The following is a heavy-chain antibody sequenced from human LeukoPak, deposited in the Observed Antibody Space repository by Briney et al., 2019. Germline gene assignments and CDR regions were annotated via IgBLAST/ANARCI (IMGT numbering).Heavy chain of an antibody. D-gene: IGHD2-21*02. CDR1: GGSFSGYY. V-gene: IGHV4-34*01. CDR3: ASMTVTAPNWFDP. CDR2: INHSGST. J-gene: IGHJ5*02. Sequence: SETLSLTCAVYGGSFSGYYWSWIRQPPGKGLEWIGEINHSGSTNYNPSLKSRVTISVDTSKNQLSLKLSSVTAADTAVYYCASMTVTAPNWFDPWGQGTLVTVSS.